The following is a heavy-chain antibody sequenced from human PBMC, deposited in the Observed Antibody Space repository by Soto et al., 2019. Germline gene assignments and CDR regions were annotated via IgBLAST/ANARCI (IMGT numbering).Heavy chain of an antibody. V-gene: IGHV4-39*07. CDR3: ARKELIIAYYFDN. CDR2: IYYSGST. D-gene: IGHD3-22*01. CDR1: GVSISSISYY. Sequence: SETLSISCTVSGVSISSISYYWGWIRQPPGKGLEWIGSIYYSGSTYYNPSLNSRVTISVDTSKNQFSLKLYSVTAADTAVYYCARKELIIAYYFDNWGQGALVTVSS. J-gene: IGHJ4*02.